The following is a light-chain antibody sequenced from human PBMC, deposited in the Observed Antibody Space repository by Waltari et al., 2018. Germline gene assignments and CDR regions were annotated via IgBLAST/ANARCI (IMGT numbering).Light chain of an antibody. V-gene: IGKV3-11*01. CDR3: QQRSNWTPHT. J-gene: IGKJ2*01. CDR1: QSVGSY. CDR2: DAS. Sequence: EIVLTQSPATLSLSPGDTAILSCRASQSVGSYLAWYQQKPCQPPRLLIYDASNRATVVPAMFRGSGSETDFTLTISSLEAEDFAVYYCQQRSNWTPHTFGQGARLEIK.